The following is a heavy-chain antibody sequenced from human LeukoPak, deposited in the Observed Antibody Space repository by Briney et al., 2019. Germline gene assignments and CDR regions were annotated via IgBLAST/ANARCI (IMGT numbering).Heavy chain of an antibody. V-gene: IGHV3-23*01. CDR1: GFSFSSFA. CDR3: TKDPNGDYIGAFDP. CDR2: ITGGHYAT. Sequence: GGSVRLSCAASGFSFSSFAMTWGRQAPGKGLEWVSSITGGHYATYNTDSVKGRFTISRDNAKNTLYLQMNSLRADDTAIYYCTKDPNGDYIGAFDPWGQGTLVTVSS. J-gene: IGHJ5*02. D-gene: IGHD4-17*01.